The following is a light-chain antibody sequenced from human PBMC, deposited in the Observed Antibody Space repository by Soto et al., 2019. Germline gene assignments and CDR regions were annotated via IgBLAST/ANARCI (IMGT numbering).Light chain of an antibody. Sequence: QSVLTQPPSVSAAPGQRVTISCSGANSNIGNNHVSWYQQLPGAAPKLLIYDNEYRPSGISDRFSGSKSGTSATLAITGLQTGDEAVYYCGTWDSSLSSGGVFGGGTQLTVL. CDR3: GTWDSSLSSGGV. V-gene: IGLV1-51*01. J-gene: IGLJ7*01. CDR2: DNE. CDR1: NSNIGNNH.